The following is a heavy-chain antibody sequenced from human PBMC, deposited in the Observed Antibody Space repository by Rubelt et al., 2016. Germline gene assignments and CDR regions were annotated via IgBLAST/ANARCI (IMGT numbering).Heavy chain of an antibody. J-gene: IGHJ4*02. CDR3: AGGYGFVPFES. D-gene: IGHD3-10*01. Sequence: QVQLQQWGAGLLKPSATLSLPCAVYGWSFISYYWSWMRQPPGKGLEWIAEISHTGRSNFNPTLESRATLSIDTSTNQFSLRLSSVTAADTAVYYCAGGYGFVPFESWGKGTPVTVSS. CDR2: ISHTGRS. V-gene: IGHV4-34*01. CDR1: GWSFISYY.